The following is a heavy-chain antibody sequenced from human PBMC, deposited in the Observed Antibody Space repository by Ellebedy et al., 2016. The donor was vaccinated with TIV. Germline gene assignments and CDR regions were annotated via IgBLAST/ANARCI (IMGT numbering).Heavy chain of an antibody. Sequence: AASVKVSCKASGYTFTGYYMHWVRQAPGQGLEWMGWINPNSGGTNYAQKFQGRVTMTRDTSISTAYMELSRLRSDETAVYYCAREDSSGWDEVRYFDYWGQGTLVTVSS. CDR1: GYTFTGYY. V-gene: IGHV1-2*02. J-gene: IGHJ4*02. CDR2: INPNSGGT. CDR3: AREDSSGWDEVRYFDY. D-gene: IGHD6-19*01.